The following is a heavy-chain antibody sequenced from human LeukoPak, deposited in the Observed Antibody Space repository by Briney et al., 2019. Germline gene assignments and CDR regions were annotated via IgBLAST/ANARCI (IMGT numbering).Heavy chain of an antibody. CDR3: AKVLDGYYFDY. V-gene: IGHV3-33*06. D-gene: IGHD5-24*01. J-gene: IGHJ4*02. CDR1: GFTFSSYG. Sequence: GRSLRLSCAASGFTFSSYGMHWVRQAPGKGLEWVAVIWYDGSSKYYADSVKGRFTISRDNSKNTLYLQMNSLRAEDTAVYYCAKVLDGYYFDYWGQGTLVTVSS. CDR2: IWYDGSSK.